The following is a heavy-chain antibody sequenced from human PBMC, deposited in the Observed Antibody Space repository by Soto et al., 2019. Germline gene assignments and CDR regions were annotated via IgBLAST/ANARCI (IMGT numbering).Heavy chain of an antibody. V-gene: IGHV3-23*01. CDR3: AKAPYCGGDCYLIDD. CDR2: ISGSGVSS. D-gene: IGHD2-21*02. Sequence: EVQLLESGGGLVQPGGSLRLSCAASGFTFGSYAKSWVRQAPRKGLEWVSAISGSGVSSYYADSVKGRFTISKDSSKNTLYLQMNSLRVEDTAVYYCAKAPYCGGDCYLIDDWGQGTLVTVPS. J-gene: IGHJ4*02. CDR1: GFTFGSYA.